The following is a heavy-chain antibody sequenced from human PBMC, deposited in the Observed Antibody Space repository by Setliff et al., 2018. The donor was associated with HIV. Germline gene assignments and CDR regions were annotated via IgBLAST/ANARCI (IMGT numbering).Heavy chain of an antibody. Sequence: SETLSLTCAVSGYSISSGYYWAWIRQPPGKGLEWIGNILYGGTTFYNQPLNGRVTISVDTSKNQFSLKLSSVTAADTAVYYCARGQVVGAATPGSHYMDVWGKGTTVTVSS. D-gene: IGHD2-15*01. CDR1: GYSISSGYY. CDR2: ILYGGTT. V-gene: IGHV4-38-2*01. J-gene: IGHJ6*03. CDR3: ARGQVVGAATPGSHYMDV.